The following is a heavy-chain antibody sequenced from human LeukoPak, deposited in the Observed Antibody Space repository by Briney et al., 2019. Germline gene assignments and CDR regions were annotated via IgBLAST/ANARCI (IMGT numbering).Heavy chain of an antibody. J-gene: IGHJ4*02. D-gene: IGHD3-10*01. Sequence: ASVKVSCKASGYTFTSYDINWVRQAAGQGLGWMGWMNPNSGNTGYAQKFQGRVTMTRNTSISTAYMELSSLRSEDTAVYYCARGRRVVRGVIIYYFDYWGQGTLVTVSS. CDR1: GYTFTSYD. V-gene: IGHV1-8*01. CDR3: ARGRRVVRGVIIYYFDY. CDR2: MNPNSGNT.